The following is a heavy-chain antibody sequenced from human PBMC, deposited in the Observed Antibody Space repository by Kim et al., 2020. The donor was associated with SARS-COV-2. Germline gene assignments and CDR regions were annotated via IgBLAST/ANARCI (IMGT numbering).Heavy chain of an antibody. CDR3: ARPMGRILTTKGWYFDL. Sequence: SETLSLTCAVYGGSFSGYYWSWIRQPPGKGLEWIGYIYYSGSTNYNPSLKSRVTISVDTSKNQFSLKLSSVTAADTAVYYCARPMGRILTTKGWYFDLWGRGTLVTVSS. CDR1: GGSFSGYY. D-gene: IGHD3-9*01. J-gene: IGHJ2*01. V-gene: IGHV4-59*01. CDR2: IYYSGST.